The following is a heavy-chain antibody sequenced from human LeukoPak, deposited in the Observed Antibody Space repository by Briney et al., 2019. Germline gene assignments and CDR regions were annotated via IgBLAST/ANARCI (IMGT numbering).Heavy chain of an antibody. Sequence: GGSLRLSCAASVFTVITNDMTWVPWSRGKGLECVSVLYSDGNTKYADSVQGRFTISRDNSKNTLYLEMNSLSPDDTAVYYCARGVEPLAANTLAYWGQGTLVTVSS. CDR3: ARGVEPLAANTLAY. J-gene: IGHJ4*02. CDR2: LYSDGNT. V-gene: IGHV3-53*01. CDR1: VFTVITND. D-gene: IGHD1-14*01.